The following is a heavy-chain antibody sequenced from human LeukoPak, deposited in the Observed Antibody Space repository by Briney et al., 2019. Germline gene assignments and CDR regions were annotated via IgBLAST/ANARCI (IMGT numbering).Heavy chain of an antibody. J-gene: IGHJ5*02. CDR3: AKHLGWGPSGSNWFDP. Sequence: GGSLRLSCVASGFTFSAYAMSWVRQAPGKGLELVSGISASGSSTYYADSVEGRFTISRDNSKNTLYLQMNSLRAEDTAVYYCAKHLGWGPSGSNWFDPWGQGTLVTVSS. D-gene: IGHD6-25*01. V-gene: IGHV3-23*01. CDR2: ISASGSST. CDR1: GFTFSAYA.